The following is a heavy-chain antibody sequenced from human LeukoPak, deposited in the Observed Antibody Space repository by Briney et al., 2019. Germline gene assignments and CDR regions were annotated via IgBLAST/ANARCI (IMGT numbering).Heavy chain of an antibody. CDR1: GYTFTGYY. V-gene: IGHV1-2*02. J-gene: IGHJ6*03. D-gene: IGHD2-15*01. Sequence: ASVKVSCKASGYTFTGYYIHWVRQAPGQGLEWMGWINPSNGATNYAQKFQGRITMTRDTSITTAYMELSSLRSDDTAIYYCARDVVVVVGASRSNFYFYMDVWGKGTTVTVSS. CDR2: INPSNGAT. CDR3: ARDVVVVVGASRSNFYFYMDV.